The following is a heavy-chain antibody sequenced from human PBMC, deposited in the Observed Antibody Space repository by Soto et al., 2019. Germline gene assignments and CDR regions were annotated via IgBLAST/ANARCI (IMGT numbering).Heavy chain of an antibody. D-gene: IGHD6-6*01. CDR1: GFTFDDYA. Sequence: EVQLVESGGGLVQPGRSLRLSCAASGFTFDDYAMHWVRQAPGKGLEWVSGISWNSGSIGYADSVKGRFTISRDNAKNSLYLQMNSLRAEDTALYYCAKANIAARLLFDYWGQGTLVTVSS. J-gene: IGHJ4*02. V-gene: IGHV3-9*01. CDR2: ISWNSGSI. CDR3: AKANIAARLLFDY.